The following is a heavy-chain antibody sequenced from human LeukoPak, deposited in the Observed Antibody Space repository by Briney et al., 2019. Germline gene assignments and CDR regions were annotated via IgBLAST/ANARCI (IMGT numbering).Heavy chain of an antibody. V-gene: IGHV3-7*01. D-gene: IGHD3/OR15-3a*01. CDR1: GFAFKNHW. Sequence: GGSLRLSCVGSGFAFKNHWMVWVRQAPGKGLEWVANMKQDGSEQYYGDSVRGRFTISRDNAKNSLYLQMNSLRAADTAVYYCARDADWASDHWGQGTLVTVSS. CDR2: MKQDGSEQ. J-gene: IGHJ4*02. CDR3: ARDADWASDH.